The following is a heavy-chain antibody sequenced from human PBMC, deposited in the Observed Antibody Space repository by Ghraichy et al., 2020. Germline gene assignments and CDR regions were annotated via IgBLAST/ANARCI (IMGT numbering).Heavy chain of an antibody. J-gene: IGHJ4*02. CDR3: AGDVGASSILDY. D-gene: IGHD1-26*01. CDR2: IHLNSGAT. V-gene: IGHV1-2*02. CDR1: GFTFIGSY. Sequence: ASVKVSCKASGFTFIGSYMQWVRQAPGQGLEWMGWIHLNSGATLYTRKLQGRVTLTRDTSISTAYMELSSLRSDDTAVYFCAGDVGASSILDYWGQGTLVAVSS.